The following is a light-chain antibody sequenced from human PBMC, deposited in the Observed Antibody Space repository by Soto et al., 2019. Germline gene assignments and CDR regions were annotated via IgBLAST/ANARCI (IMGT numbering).Light chain of an antibody. J-gene: IGLJ1*01. V-gene: IGLV2-14*01. CDR2: DVT. Sequence: QSALTQPASVSGSPGQSITISCTGTSSDVGGYNYVSWYQQQPGKAPKLMIYDVTNRPSGVSNRFSVSKSGNTASLTISGLQAEDEADYYCCSYTTSNTRQIVFGTGTKLTVL. CDR1: SSDVGGYNY. CDR3: CSYTTSNTRQIV.